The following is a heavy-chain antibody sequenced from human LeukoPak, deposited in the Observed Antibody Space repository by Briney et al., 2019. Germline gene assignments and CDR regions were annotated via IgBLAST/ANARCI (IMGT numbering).Heavy chain of an antibody. D-gene: IGHD1-26*01. Sequence: GGSLRLSCAASGFTFSSYSMNWVRQAPGKGLEWLSYISSSGSTIYYADSVKGRFTISRDNAKNSLYLQMKSLRAEDTAVYYCATEKVGPNLYYFDYWGQGALVTVSS. CDR3: ATEKVGPNLYYFDY. CDR1: GFTFSSYS. CDR2: ISSSGSTI. V-gene: IGHV3-48*01. J-gene: IGHJ4*02.